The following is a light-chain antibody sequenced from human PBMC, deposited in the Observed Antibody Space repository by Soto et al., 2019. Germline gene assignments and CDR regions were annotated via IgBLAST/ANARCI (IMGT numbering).Light chain of an antibody. CDR1: SSDVGGYNY. J-gene: IGLJ1*01. Sequence: ALTQPASVSGSPGQSITISCTGTSSDVGGYNYVSWYQQHPGKAPKLMIYDVSNRPSGVSNRFSGSKSGNTASLTISGLQAEDEADYSCSSYTSSSSYVFGTGTKVT. CDR2: DVS. V-gene: IGLV2-14*01. CDR3: SSYTSSSSYV.